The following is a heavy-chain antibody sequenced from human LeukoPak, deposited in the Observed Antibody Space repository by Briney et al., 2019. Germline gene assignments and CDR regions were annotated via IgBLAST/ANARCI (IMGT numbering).Heavy chain of an antibody. Sequence: PSQTLSLTCTVSGGSISSGSYYWSWIRQPAGKGLEWIGRIYTSGSTNYNPSLKSRVTISVDTSKNQFSLKLSSVTAADTAVYYCARALPLDYYDSSGYYYRRLAFDIWGQGTTVTVSS. V-gene: IGHV4-61*02. J-gene: IGHJ3*02. D-gene: IGHD3-22*01. CDR2: IYTSGST. CDR3: ARALPLDYYDSSGYYYRRLAFDI. CDR1: GGSISSGSYY.